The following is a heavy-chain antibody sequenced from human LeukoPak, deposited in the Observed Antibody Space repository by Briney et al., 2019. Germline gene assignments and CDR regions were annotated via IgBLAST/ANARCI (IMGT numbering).Heavy chain of an antibody. CDR3: ARVTGSSWSAQYFQH. V-gene: IGHV4-59*01. CDR2: IYYSGST. CDR1: GGSITSKY. J-gene: IGHJ1*01. Sequence: SETLSLTCTVSGGSITSKYWSWMRQPPGKGLEWIGYIYYSGSTNYNPSLKSRVTISVDTSKNQFSLKLSSVTAADTAVYYCARVTGSSWSAQYFQHWGQGTLVTVSS. D-gene: IGHD6-13*01.